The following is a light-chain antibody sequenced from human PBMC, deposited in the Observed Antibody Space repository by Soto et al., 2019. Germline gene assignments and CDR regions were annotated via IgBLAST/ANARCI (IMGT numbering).Light chain of an antibody. CDR3: QSYDSGLIGYV. V-gene: IGLV1-40*01. CDR1: SSNIGAGYD. J-gene: IGLJ1*01. Sequence: QSVLTQPPSVSGAPGQTVTISCAGPSSNIGAGYDVHWYQQLSGRAPKLVMYGTTYRPSGVPDRFSGSKSGTSASLAITALQAEDEADYYCQSYDSGLIGYVFGTGTKLTVL. CDR2: GTT.